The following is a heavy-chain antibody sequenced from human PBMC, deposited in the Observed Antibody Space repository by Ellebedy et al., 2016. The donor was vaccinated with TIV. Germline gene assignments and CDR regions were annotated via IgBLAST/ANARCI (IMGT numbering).Heavy chain of an antibody. CDR2: IYHTGST. V-gene: IGHV4-59*01. CDR1: GDSISTYY. Sequence: MPGGSLRLSCTVSGDSISTYYWSWIRQPPGKGLEWIGYIYHTGSTTYNPSLKSRVTISVDVSTNHFSLRLTSVTAADTAVYYCARDSQSAWFGRPRHYLDHWGQGALVTVSP. D-gene: IGHD3-10*01. CDR3: ARDSQSAWFGRPRHYLDH. J-gene: IGHJ4*02.